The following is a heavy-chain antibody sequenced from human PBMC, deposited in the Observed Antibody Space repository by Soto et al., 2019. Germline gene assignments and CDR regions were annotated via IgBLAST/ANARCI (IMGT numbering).Heavy chain of an antibody. Sequence: ASVKVSCKASGYTFTSYGISWVRQAPGQGLEWMGWMNPNSGNTGYAQKFQGRVTMTRNTSISTAYMELSSLRSEDTAVYYCARGHPSGNWFDPWGQGTLVTVSS. CDR1: GYTFTSYG. D-gene: IGHD6-19*01. CDR3: ARGHPSGNWFDP. V-gene: IGHV1-8*02. J-gene: IGHJ5*02. CDR2: MNPNSGNT.